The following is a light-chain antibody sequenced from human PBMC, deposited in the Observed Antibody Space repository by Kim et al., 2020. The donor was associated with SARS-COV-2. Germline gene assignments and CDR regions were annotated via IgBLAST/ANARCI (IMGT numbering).Light chain of an antibody. V-gene: IGLV2-14*04. J-gene: IGLJ3*02. CDR2: DVS. CDR1: SSDVGGFNY. Sequence: GPSITISCTGTSSDVGGFNYVSWYQQPPGKAPKLMIYDVSKWPSGVSSRFSGSKSGNTASLTISGLQAEDEADYYCSSFTSSGTWVFGGGTQLTVL. CDR3: SSFTSSGTWV.